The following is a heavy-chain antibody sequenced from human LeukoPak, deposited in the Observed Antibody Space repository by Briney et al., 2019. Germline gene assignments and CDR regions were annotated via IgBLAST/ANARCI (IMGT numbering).Heavy chain of an antibody. CDR2: IKSKTDGGTT. V-gene: IGHV3-15*01. CDR3: TTVDPGSYYRFDY. CDR1: GFTFSTYS. D-gene: IGHD3-10*01. J-gene: IGHJ4*02. Sequence: PGGSLRLSCAASGFTFSTYSMNWVRQAPGKGLEWVGRIKSKTDGGTTDYAAPVKGRFTISRDDSKNTLYLQMNSLKTEDTAVYYCTTVDPGSYYRFDYWGQGTLVTVSS.